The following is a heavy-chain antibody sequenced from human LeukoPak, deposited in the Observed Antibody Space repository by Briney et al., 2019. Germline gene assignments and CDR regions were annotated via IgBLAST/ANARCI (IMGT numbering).Heavy chain of an antibody. J-gene: IGHJ5*02. CDR2: IIPIFGTA. CDR3: ARYLVVPAATWFDP. V-gene: IGHV1-69*13. Sequence: ASVKVSCKTSGYTFTTYGISWVRQAPGQGLEWMGGIIPIFGTANYAQKFQGRVTITADESTSTAYMELSSLRSEDTAVYYCARYLVVPAATWFDPWGQGTLVTVSS. D-gene: IGHD2-2*01. CDR1: GYTFTTYG.